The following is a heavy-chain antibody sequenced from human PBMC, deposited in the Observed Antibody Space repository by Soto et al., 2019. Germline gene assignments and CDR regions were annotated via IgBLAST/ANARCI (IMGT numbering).Heavy chain of an antibody. CDR2: IIPIFGTA. CDR1: GGTFSSYA. V-gene: IGHV1-69*13. Sequence: GASVKVSCKASGGTFSSYAISWVRQAPGQGLEWMGGIIPIFGTANYAQKFQGRVTITADESTSTAYMELSSLRSEDTAVYYCARSPDTKDAFDIWGQGTMVTVS. J-gene: IGHJ3*02. CDR3: ARSPDTKDAFDI.